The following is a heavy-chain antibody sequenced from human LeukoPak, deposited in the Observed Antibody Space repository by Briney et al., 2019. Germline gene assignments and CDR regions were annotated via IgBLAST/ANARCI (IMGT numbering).Heavy chain of an antibody. V-gene: IGHV3-7*01. CDR3: ARGDLWLGH. D-gene: IGHD3-10*01. J-gene: IGHJ4*02. CDR2: IKSDGCEE. CDR1: GFIFSSYW. Sequence: GGPLRLSCATSGFIFSSYWMCWVRQAPGKGLEWVANIKSDGCEEYYADSVKGRFTISRDNAKHSLYLQMNSLRVEDTAVYYCARGDLWLGHWGQGSLVTVSS.